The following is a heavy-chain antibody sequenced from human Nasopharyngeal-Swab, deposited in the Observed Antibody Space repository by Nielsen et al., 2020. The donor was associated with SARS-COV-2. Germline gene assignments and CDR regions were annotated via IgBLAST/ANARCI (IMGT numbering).Heavy chain of an antibody. V-gene: IGHV3-23*01. J-gene: IGHJ1*01. CDR3: AKDLAVITGYFQH. CDR2: ISGSGSST. CDR1: GFTFSSYA. Sequence: GGSLRLSCAASGFTFSSYAMSWVRQAPGKGLEWVSAISGSGSSTYYADSVKGRFTISRDNSKNTLYLQMNSLRAEDTAVYYCAKDLAVITGYFQHWGQGTLVTVSS. D-gene: IGHD3-22*01.